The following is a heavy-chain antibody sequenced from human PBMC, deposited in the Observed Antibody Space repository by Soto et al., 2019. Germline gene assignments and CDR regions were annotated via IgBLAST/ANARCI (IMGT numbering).Heavy chain of an antibody. V-gene: IGHV3-21*01. Sequence: GGSLRLSCAASGFTFSSYSMNWVRQAPGKGLEWVSSISSSSSYIYYADSVKGRFTISRDNAKNSLYLQMNSLRAEDTAVYYCARDLDSTTSRWFDPWGQATLVTVSS. CDR3: ARDLDSTTSRWFDP. CDR2: ISSSSSYI. J-gene: IGHJ5*02. D-gene: IGHD3-3*01. CDR1: GFTFSSYS.